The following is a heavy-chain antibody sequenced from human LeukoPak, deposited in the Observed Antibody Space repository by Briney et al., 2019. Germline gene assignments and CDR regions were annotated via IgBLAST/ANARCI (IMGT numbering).Heavy chain of an antibody. J-gene: IGHJ4*02. CDR2: ISYDGSNK. Sequence: GGSLRLSCAASGFTFSSYAMHWVRQAPGKGLEWVAVISYDGSNKYYADSVKGRFTISRDNSKNTLYLQMNSLRAEDTAVYYCASSGSYFRWGRGTLVTVSS. V-gene: IGHV3-30*04. CDR1: GFTFSSYA. D-gene: IGHD1-26*01. CDR3: ASSGSYFR.